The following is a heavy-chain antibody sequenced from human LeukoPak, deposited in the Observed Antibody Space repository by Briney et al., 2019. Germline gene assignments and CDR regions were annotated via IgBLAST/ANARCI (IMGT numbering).Heavy chain of an antibody. Sequence: GGSLRLSCAASGFTFSTYAMTWVRQAPGKGLEWVSAISGSGGSTNYADSVKGRFTISRDNSKNTLDLQVNSLRAEDTAVYHCAKSSTWKQLWSYDYWGQGILVTVPS. CDR1: GFTFSTYA. J-gene: IGHJ4*02. V-gene: IGHV3-23*01. D-gene: IGHD5-18*01. CDR2: ISGSGGST. CDR3: AKSSTWKQLWSYDY.